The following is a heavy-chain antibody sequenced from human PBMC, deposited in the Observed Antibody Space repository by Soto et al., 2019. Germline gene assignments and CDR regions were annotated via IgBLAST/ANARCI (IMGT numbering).Heavy chain of an antibody. CDR3: AKGRFLEPLPLDY. V-gene: IGHV3-43*01. CDR2: ISWDVGST. Sequence: GGSLRLSCAASGFTFDDYTMHWVRQAPGKGLEWVSLISWDVGSTYYADSVKGRFTISRDNSKNSLYLQMNSLRTEDTALYYCAKGRFLEPLPLDYWGQGTLVTVSS. J-gene: IGHJ4*02. CDR1: GFTFDDYT. D-gene: IGHD3-3*01.